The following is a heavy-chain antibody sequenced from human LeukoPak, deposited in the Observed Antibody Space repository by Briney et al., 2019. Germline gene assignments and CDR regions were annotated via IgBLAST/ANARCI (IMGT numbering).Heavy chain of an antibody. CDR3: ARDGPQRGASSGLDNWFDR. V-gene: IGHV1-18*01. J-gene: IGHJ5*02. CDR1: GYIFTNYG. Sequence: ASVKVSCKASGYIFTNYGISWMRQAHGHGLERMGWISAYNGNTNYAQKLHGKVTMTTDTFKSTAYMELRGLSSDATAVYYYARDGPQRGASSGLDNWFDRWGQGTQVTVSS. D-gene: IGHD3-10*01. CDR2: ISAYNGNT.